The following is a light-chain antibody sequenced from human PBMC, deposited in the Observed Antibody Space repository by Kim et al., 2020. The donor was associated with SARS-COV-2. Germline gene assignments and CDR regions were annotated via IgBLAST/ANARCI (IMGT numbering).Light chain of an antibody. J-gene: IGLJ1*01. CDR3: SSYTRSSTNYV. V-gene: IGLV2-14*03. Sequence: QSVTLSCTGTSSDVGSYNYVSWYQQHPGKAPKLMIYAVSNRPSGVSNRFSGSKSGNTASLTISGLQAEDEADYYCSSYTRSSTNYVFGTGTKVTVL. CDR2: AVS. CDR1: SSDVGSYNY.